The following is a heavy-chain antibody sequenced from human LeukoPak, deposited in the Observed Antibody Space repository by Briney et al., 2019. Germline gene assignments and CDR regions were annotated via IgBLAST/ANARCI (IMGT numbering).Heavy chain of an antibody. V-gene: IGHV3-53*04. J-gene: IGHJ4*02. D-gene: IGHD3-3*02. CDR2: IYSGGST. CDR3: ARLYGTFLEWSPYFDY. Sequence: PGGSLRLSCAASGFTVSSNFMSWVRQAPGKGLEWVSVIYSGGSTYYADSVKGRFTISRHNSKNTLYLQMNSLRAEDTAVYYCARLYGTFLEWSPYFDYWGQGTLFTVSS. CDR1: GFTVSSNF.